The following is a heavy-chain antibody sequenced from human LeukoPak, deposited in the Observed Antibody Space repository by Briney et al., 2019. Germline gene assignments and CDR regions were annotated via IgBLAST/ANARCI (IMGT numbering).Heavy chain of an antibody. CDR3: VRDLSGITTTSRGDDY. V-gene: IGHV1-2*06. Sequence: ASVKVSCKASGYTFTGYYMYWGRQAPGQGLEWMGRINPNNGDTNYAQKFQGRVTMTSDTSINIAYMELSRLRSDDTAMYYCVRDLSGITTTSRGDDYWGQGTLVTVSS. CDR1: GYTFTGYY. CDR2: INPNNGDT. J-gene: IGHJ4*02. D-gene: IGHD1-20*01.